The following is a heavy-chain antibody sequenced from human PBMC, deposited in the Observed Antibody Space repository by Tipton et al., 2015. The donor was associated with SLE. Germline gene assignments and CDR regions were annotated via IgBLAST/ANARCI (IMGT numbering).Heavy chain of an antibody. Sequence: TLSLTCSVSDVSLSSTTFYLAWVRQPPGKGLEWIGRLYFSGTTSYNPSLKSRATVSVDTSKTQFSLNLTSVTAADTAVYYCARQLPLLYPEYFDFWGQGILVTVSS. D-gene: IGHD2-15*01. J-gene: IGHJ4*02. CDR3: ARQLPLLYPEYFDF. V-gene: IGHV4-39*01. CDR2: LYFSGTT. CDR1: DVSLSSTTFY.